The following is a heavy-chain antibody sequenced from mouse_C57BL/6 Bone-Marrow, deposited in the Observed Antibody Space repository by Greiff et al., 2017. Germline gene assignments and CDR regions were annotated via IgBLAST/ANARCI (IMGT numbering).Heavy chain of an antibody. J-gene: IGHJ2*01. V-gene: IGHV1-54*01. CDR2: INPGSGGT. CDR3: ARTDAGYYFDY. CDR1: GYAFTNYL. Sequence: QVQLQQSGAELVRPGTSVKVSCKASGYAFTNYLIEWVKQRPGQGLEWIGVINPGSGGTNYNEKFKGKATLTADKSSSTAYMQLSSLTSEDSAVYFCARTDAGYYFDYGGQGTTLTVSS.